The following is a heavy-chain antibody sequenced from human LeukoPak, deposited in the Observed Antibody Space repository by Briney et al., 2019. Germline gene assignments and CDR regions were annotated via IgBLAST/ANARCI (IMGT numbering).Heavy chain of an antibody. V-gene: IGHV4-39*07. CDR2: IYYSGST. Sequence: PSETLSLTCTVSGGSIRSTSYYWGWIRQPPGKGLEWIGSIYYSGSTYYNPSLKSRVTISVDTSKNQFSLKLSSVTAADTAVYYCARLRYYYDSSAPPHAFDIWGQGTMVTVSS. CDR1: GGSIRSTSYY. D-gene: IGHD3-22*01. J-gene: IGHJ3*02. CDR3: ARLRYYYDSSAPPHAFDI.